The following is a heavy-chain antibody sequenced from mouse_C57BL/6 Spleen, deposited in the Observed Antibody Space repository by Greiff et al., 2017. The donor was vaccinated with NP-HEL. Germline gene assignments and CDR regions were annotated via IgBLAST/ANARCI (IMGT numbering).Heavy chain of an antibody. D-gene: IGHD3-2*02. J-gene: IGHJ2*01. Sequence: VQLQQSGAELVMPGASVKLSCKASGYTFTSYWMHWVKQRPGQGLEWIGEIDPSDSYTNYNQKFKGKSTLTVDKSSSTAYMQLSSLTSEDSAVYYCARGGGSGTGYWGQGTTLTVSS. CDR3: ARGGGSGTGY. V-gene: IGHV1-69*01. CDR2: IDPSDSYT. CDR1: GYTFTSYW.